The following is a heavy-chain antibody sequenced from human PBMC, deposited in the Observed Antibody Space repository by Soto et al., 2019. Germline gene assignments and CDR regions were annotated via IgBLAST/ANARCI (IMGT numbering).Heavy chain of an antibody. V-gene: IGHV4-34*01. Sequence: SETLSLTCAVYGGSFSGYYWSWIRQPPGKGLEWIGDINHSGSTNYNPSLKSRVTISVDTSKNQFSLKLSSVTAADTAVYYCARAGGFFDFNPWGQGTLVTVSS. CDR1: GGSFSGYY. D-gene: IGHD3-16*01. CDR2: INHSGST. CDR3: ARAGGFFDFNP. J-gene: IGHJ5*02.